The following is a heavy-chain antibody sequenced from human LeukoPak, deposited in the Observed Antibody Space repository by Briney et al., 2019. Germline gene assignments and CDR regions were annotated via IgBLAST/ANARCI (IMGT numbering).Heavy chain of an antibody. V-gene: IGHV1-69*13. CDR1: GGTFSSYA. D-gene: IGHD3-3*01. J-gene: IGHJ6*02. CDR3: ARDSRYYDFWSGYFYYYYYGMDV. CDR2: IIPIFGTA. Sequence: ASVKVSCKASGGTFSSYAISWVRQAPGQGLEWVGGIIPIFGTANYAQKFQGRVTITADESTSTAYMELSSLRSEDTAVYYCARDSRYYDFWSGYFYYYYYGMDVWGQGTTVTVSS.